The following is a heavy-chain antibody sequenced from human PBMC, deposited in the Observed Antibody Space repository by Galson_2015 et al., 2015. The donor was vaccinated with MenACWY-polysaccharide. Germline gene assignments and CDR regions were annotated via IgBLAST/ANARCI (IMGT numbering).Heavy chain of an antibody. CDR2: IPYDGSNK. CDR3: AKEESGVGFRAFDI. CDR1: GFRFSNSA. J-gene: IGHJ3*02. D-gene: IGHD1-26*01. Sequence: SLRLSCAASGFRFSNSAMHWVRQAPGKGLQWVAAIPYDGSNKEYADSVKGRFTISRDNSKNTVFLEMNTLGVDDTAIYYCAKEESGVGFRAFDIWGQGTMVTVSS. V-gene: IGHV3-33*06.